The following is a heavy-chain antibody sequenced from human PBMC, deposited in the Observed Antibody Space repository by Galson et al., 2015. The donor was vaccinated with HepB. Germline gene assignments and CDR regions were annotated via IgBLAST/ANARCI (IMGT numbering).Heavy chain of an antibody. CDR2: ISGSGGAT. V-gene: IGHV3-23*01. CDR3: AKARTRLQLAEVVLDY. CDR1: GFTFSIHA. J-gene: IGHJ4*02. Sequence: SLRLSCAASGFTFSIHAMSWVRQAPGKGLEWVSAISGSGGATYYADSVKGRFTISRDNSKNTLYLQMKSLRVDDTAVYYCAKARTRLQLAEVVLDYWGQGTLVTVSS. D-gene: IGHD4-11*01.